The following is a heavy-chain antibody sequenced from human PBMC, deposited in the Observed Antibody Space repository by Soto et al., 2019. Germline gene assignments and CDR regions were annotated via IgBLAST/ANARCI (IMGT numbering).Heavy chain of an antibody. CDR1: GFSFSSYG. V-gene: IGHV3-30*18. J-gene: IGHJ6*01. Sequence: QVQLVESGGGVVQPGRSLRLSCAASGFSFSSYGMHWVRQAPGKGLEWVAVISYDGSNKYYADSVKGRFTISRDTSKNTLYLQMNSLRAEDTAVFYCVKDRRTEAYGMEVW. D-gene: IGHD2-2*01. CDR2: ISYDGSNK. CDR3: VKDRRTEAYGMEV.